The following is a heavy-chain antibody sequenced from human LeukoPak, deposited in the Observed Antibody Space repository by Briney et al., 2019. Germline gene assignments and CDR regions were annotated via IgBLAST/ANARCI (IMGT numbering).Heavy chain of an antibody. CDR2: IYYRRRN. V-gene: IGHV4-39*01. Sequence: SETLSLTCTVSGDSISRSNYYWGWIRQPPGKGLEWIGSIYYRRRNDYNPSLKSRVTISVDTSKNQYSLDLSSVTAADTAVYYCARLGPPYGAGKSQPHQFDYWGQGNLV. CDR1: GDSISRSNYY. D-gene: IGHD3-10*01. CDR3: ARLGPPYGAGKSQPHQFDY. J-gene: IGHJ4*01.